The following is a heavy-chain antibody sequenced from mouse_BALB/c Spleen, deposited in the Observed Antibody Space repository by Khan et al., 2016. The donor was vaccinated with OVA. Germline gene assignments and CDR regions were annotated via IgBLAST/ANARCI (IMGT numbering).Heavy chain of an antibody. CDR1: GYSFTDYT. Sequence: VQLKQSGPELVKPGASMKISCKASGYSFTDYTMNWVMQSHGKILEWIGLINPYNGDTKYNQKFKDKATITVDRSSSTAYMELLSLTSEDSAVYYCVRGGSLYWGQGTTLTVST. CDR2: INPYNGDT. J-gene: IGHJ2*01. CDR3: VRGGSLY. D-gene: IGHD3-2*02. V-gene: IGHV1-18*01.